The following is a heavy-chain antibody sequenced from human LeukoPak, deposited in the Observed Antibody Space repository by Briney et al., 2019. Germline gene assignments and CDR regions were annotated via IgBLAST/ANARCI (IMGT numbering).Heavy chain of an antibody. J-gene: IGHJ4*02. V-gene: IGHV3-48*03. Sequence: PGGSLRLSCVASGFTFSTYEMNWVRQAPGKGLEWVSYITSSGSTIYYADSVKGRFTMSRGNAKNSLYLQMNSLRAEDTAVYYCASAQGPFDYWGQGILVTVSS. CDR3: ASAQGPFDY. CDR1: GFTFSTYE. CDR2: ITSSGSTI.